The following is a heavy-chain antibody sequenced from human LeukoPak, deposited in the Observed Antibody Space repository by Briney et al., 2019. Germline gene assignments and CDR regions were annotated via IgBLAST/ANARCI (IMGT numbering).Heavy chain of an antibody. J-gene: IGHJ4*02. D-gene: IGHD3-10*01. Sequence: GGSLRLSCAASGFTVSSNYMSWLRQAPGKGLEWVSVINSGGSTYYADSVKGRFTISRDNAKNSLYLQMNSLRAEDTAVYYCARVGFGGSSHDFDYWGQGTLVTVSS. CDR2: INSGGST. V-gene: IGHV3-53*01. CDR3: ARVGFGGSSHDFDY. CDR1: GFTVSSNY.